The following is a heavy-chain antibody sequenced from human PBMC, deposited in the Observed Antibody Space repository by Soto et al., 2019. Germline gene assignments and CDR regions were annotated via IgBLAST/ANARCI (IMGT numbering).Heavy chain of an antibody. J-gene: IGHJ3*02. CDR1: GFTFSDSA. CDR2: ITSTSSTI. Sequence: EVQLVESGRGLVQPGGSLRLSCAASGFTFSDSAMNWVRQAPGKGLDWLSFITSTSSTILYAGSVKGRFTISRDNAKNSLYLQMNSLRDEDTAVYYCARGRDHAFDIWGQGTMVTVSS. V-gene: IGHV3-48*02. CDR3: ARGRDHAFDI.